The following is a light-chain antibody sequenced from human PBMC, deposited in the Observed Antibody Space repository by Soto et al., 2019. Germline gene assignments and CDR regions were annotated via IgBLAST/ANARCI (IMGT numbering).Light chain of an antibody. CDR2: DAS. CDR3: HQYSVFPWT. J-gene: IGKJ1*01. Sequence: DVQMTQSPSTLSASVGDRVTITCRASQSIGLWLAWYQEKPGKAPKPLVYDASSLQTGVSSRFSGSGSGTEFTLIISNLKPDDFATYSCHQYSVFPWTFGQGTKVEIK. CDR1: QSIGLW. V-gene: IGKV1-5*01.